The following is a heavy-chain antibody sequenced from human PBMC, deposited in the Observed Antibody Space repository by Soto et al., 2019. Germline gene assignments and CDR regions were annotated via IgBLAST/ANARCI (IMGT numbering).Heavy chain of an antibody. D-gene: IGHD3-16*01. J-gene: IGHJ6*02. Sequence: QVQMVQSGDEVKKPGASVKVSCKASGYIFVNYGIAWVRQAPGQGLEWMGWISPYTGNTHSATKIQGRLTMTTDTSTSTTYMDLGSLTSDDTAVYYCVMVDNYVTPTPQDVWGQGTTVTVSS. V-gene: IGHV1-18*01. CDR1: GYIFVNYG. CDR2: ISPYTGNT. CDR3: VMVDNYVTPTPQDV.